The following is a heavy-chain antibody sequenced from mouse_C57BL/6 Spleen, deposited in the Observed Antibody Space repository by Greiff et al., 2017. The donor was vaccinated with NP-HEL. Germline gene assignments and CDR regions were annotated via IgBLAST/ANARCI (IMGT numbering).Heavy chain of an antibody. CDR1: GFTFSSYA. CDR2: ISDGGSYT. CDR3: ARDEVGQGFAY. V-gene: IGHV5-4*01. J-gene: IGHJ3*01. Sequence: EVKLVESGGGLVKPGGSLKLSCAASGFTFSSYAMSWVRQTPEKRLEWVATISDGGSYTYYPDNVKGRFTISRDNAKNNLYLQMSHLKSEDTAMYYCARDEVGQGFAYWGQGTLVTVSA. D-gene: IGHD3-3*01.